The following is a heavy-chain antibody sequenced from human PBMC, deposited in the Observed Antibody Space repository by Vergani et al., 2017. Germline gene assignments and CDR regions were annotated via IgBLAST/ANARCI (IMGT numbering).Heavy chain of an antibody. D-gene: IGHD6-19*01. V-gene: IGHV4-59*01. CDR3: ARYGPVAPFPYYYGMDV. J-gene: IGHJ6*02. CDR1: GGSISSYY. Sequence: QVQLQESGPGLVKPSETLSLTCTVSGGSISSYYCRWIRQPPGKGLEWIGYNYYSGSTNYNPSRKSRVTISVDTYQNQFSLKRSSVTASDTAVYYCARYGPVAPFPYYYGMDVWGQGTTVTVSS. CDR2: NYYSGST.